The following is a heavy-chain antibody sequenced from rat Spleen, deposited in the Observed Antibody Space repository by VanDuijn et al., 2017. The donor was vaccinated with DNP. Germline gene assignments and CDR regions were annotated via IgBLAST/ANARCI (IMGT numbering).Heavy chain of an antibody. V-gene: IGHV5S13*01. CDR2: ISHNGGYT. D-gene: IGHD5-1*01. Sequence: EVQLVESGGVLVQPGRSLKLSCAASGFTLSNYDLAWVRQAPTRHLEWVASISHNGGYTYYPDSVKGRFIISRDNARNTLYLQMNSLRSEDTATYYCARGSGTYYWYFDFWGPGTMVTVSS. CDR3: ARGSGTYYWYFDF. J-gene: IGHJ1*01. CDR1: GFTLSNYD.